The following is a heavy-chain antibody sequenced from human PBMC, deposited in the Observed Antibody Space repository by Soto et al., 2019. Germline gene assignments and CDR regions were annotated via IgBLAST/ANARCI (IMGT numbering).Heavy chain of an antibody. D-gene: IGHD2-21*01. CDR1: GYTLTELS. CDR2: FDPEDGET. J-gene: IGHJ4*02. Sequence: EASVKVSCKVSGYTLTELSMHGVRQAPGKGLEWMGYFDPEDGETTYAQKFQGRVTMTKETSTDTAYMERSSLRSEDTAVYYCATGFCGGECVRLDYWGQGTLVTVSS. CDR3: ATGFCGGECVRLDY. V-gene: IGHV1-24*01.